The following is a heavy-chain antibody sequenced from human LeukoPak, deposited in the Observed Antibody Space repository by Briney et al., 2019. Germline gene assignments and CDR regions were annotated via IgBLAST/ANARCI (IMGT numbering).Heavy chain of an antibody. V-gene: IGHV3-7*01. CDR2: INQDGSEI. D-gene: IGHD7-27*01. CDR1: GFTFSSYW. J-gene: IGHJ4*02. Sequence: PGGSLRLSCAASGFTFSSYWMTWVRQAPGKGLEWVANINQDGSEIHYVDSVKGRFTISRDNAKNSLYLQMNSLRAEDAAVYYCTTGDYFDYWGQGTLVTVSS. CDR3: TTGDYFDY.